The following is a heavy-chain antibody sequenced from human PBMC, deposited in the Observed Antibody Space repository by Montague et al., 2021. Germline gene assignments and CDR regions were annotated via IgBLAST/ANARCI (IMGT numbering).Heavy chain of an antibody. Sequence: SLRLSCAASGFTFSTSWMHWVRQAAGKGLVWVSHIHPDGTVTNYTDSVKGRFTVSRDNAKNMVYLQMNSLKAEDTAVYFCARDPVKTAAKWGQGTLVTVSS. J-gene: IGHJ4*02. CDR2: IHPDGTVT. V-gene: IGHV3-74*01. CDR1: GFTFSTSW. D-gene: IGHD1-1*01. CDR3: ARDPVKTAAK.